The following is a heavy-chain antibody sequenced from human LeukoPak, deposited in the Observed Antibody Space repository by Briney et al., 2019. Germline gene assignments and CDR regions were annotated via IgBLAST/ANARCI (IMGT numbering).Heavy chain of an antibody. V-gene: IGHV1-2*02. J-gene: IGHJ4*02. CDR2: INPNSGGT. CDR3: ARGPGDLGDY. Sequence: ASVKVSCKASGYTFTGYYMHWVRQAPGQGLEWMGWINPNSGGTNYAQKFQGRVTMTRDMPTSTVFMELDSLRSEDTAVYYCARGPGDLGDYWGQGTLVTVSS. D-gene: IGHD7-27*01. CDR1: GYTFTGYY.